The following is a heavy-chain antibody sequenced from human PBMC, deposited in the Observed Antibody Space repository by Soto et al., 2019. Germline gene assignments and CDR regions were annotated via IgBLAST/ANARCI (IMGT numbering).Heavy chain of an antibody. V-gene: IGHV3-7*03. CDR1: GFPFSTYW. D-gene: IGHD4-4*01. CDR3: AGWGGPNYHF. Sequence: EVQLLGSGGGLVQPGGSLRLSCVGSGFPFSTYWMNWVRQAPGKGLEWVANINPDGNVGTYVDSVRGRFTTSRDNAKNSLFLQPNSPRPDETALYFWAGWGGPNYHFWGQRIMVTVSS. J-gene: IGHJ4*02. CDR2: INPDGNVG.